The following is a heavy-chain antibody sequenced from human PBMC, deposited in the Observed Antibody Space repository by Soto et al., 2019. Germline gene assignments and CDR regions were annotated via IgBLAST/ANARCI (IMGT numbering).Heavy chain of an antibody. Sequence: PGGSLRLSCAASGFTFSSYSMNWVRQPPGKGLEWVSSINTNSHYIYYSDSVKGRFTISRDNAKNSLYLQMNSLRAQDTAVYYCARNVPGATSPFEYWGQGTLVTVSS. J-gene: IGHJ4*02. CDR3: ARNVPGATSPFEY. CDR1: GFTFSSYS. CDR2: INTNSHYI. V-gene: IGHV3-21*01. D-gene: IGHD2-2*01.